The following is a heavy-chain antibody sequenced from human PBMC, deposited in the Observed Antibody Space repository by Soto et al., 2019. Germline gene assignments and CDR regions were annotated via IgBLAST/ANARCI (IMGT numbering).Heavy chain of an antibody. J-gene: IGHJ6*02. D-gene: IGHD2-2*01. CDR1: GGTFSSYA. V-gene: IGHV1-69*13. CDR3: ARSQGSSTSLEIYYYYYYGMDV. CDR2: IIPISDTT. Sequence: ASVKVSCKASGGTFSSYAISWVRQAPGQGLEWMGGIIPISDTTNYAQKFQGRVTITADESTSTAYMEVSSLRSEDTAVYYCARSQGSSTSLEIYYYYYYGMDVWGQGTTVTVSS.